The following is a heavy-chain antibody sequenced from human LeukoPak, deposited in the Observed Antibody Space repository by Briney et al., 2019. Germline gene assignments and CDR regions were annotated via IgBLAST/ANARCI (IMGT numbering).Heavy chain of an antibody. CDR2: IRYDGSNK. V-gene: IGHV3-30*02. J-gene: IGHJ5*02. CDR3: AKVRATNNWFDP. CDR1: GSTFSNYG. D-gene: IGHD5-12*01. Sequence: GGSLRLSCAASGSTFSNYGMHWVRQAPGKGLEWVAFIRYDGSNKYYADSVKGRFTISRDNSKNTLYLQMNSLRAEDTAVYYCAKVRATNNWFDPWGQGTLVTVSS.